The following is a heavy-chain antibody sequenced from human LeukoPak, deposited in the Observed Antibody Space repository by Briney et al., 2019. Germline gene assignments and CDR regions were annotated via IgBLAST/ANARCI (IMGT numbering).Heavy chain of an antibody. CDR3: ARAGSWSSRPYFDY. D-gene: IGHD1-26*01. J-gene: IGHJ4*02. Sequence: GGSLSLSCAASGFSFSSYVMSWVRQAPGKGLEWVSAVSGSGGSTYSADSVKGRFTISRDNSKNMVYLQTSSLRAEDTAVYYCARAGSWSSRPYFDYWGQGILVSVSS. CDR2: VSGSGGST. CDR1: GFSFSSYV. V-gene: IGHV3-23*01.